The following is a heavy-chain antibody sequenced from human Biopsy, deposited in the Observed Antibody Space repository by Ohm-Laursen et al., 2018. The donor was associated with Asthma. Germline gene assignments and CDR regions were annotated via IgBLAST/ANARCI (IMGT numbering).Heavy chain of an antibody. CDR1: GGSFSSNY. CDR2: THHSGYT. D-gene: IGHD6-13*01. J-gene: IGHJ6*02. Sequence: SQTLSLTCAVYGGSFSSNYWSWIRQTPGKGLEWLGETHHSGYTNYNPSLSSRLTLSMETSKNQFSLKLTSVTAADTAVYYCVRGSSSWHHGPFHYYYGLDVWGQGTTATVSS. CDR3: VRGSSSWHHGPFHYYYGLDV. V-gene: IGHV4-34*01.